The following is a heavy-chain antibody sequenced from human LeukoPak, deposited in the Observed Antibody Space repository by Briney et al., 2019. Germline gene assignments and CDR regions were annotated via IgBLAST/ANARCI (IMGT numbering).Heavy chain of an antibody. J-gene: IGHJ3*02. CDR2: ISSSSTI. V-gene: IGHV3-48*01. CDR3: AREGVGPI. Sequence: GGSLRLSCAASGFTFSSYSMNWVRQAPGKGLEWVSYISSSSTIYYADSVKGRFTISGDNAKNSLYLQMNSLRAEDTAVYYCAREGVGPIWGQGTMVTVSS. D-gene: IGHD3-3*01. CDR1: GFTFSSYS.